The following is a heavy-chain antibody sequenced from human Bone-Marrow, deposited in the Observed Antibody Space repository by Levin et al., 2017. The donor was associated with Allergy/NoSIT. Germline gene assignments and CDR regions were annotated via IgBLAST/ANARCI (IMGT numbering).Heavy chain of an antibody. CDR1: GFTFSSYG. CDR3: AKDYARVGDDGGGIMNFYYGMDV. Sequence: GGSLRLSCAASGFTFSSYGIHWVRQAPGKGLEWVAIISSDGHNQYYADSVKGRFTISRDNSNNTLYLQMNSLRAEDTAGYYCAKDYARVGDDGGGIMNFYYGMDVWGQGTTVTVSS. D-gene: IGHD4-17*01. CDR2: ISSDGHNQ. J-gene: IGHJ6*02. V-gene: IGHV3-30*18.